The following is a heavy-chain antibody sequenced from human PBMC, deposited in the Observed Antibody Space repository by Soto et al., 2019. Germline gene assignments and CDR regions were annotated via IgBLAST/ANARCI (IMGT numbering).Heavy chain of an antibody. CDR2: ISSRSDI. CDR3: AREYTAWPLAYGLDV. V-gene: IGHV3-21*01. J-gene: IGHJ6*02. Sequence: GVSLRLSCVVSGFIFSNYSINWVRQAPGKGLEWVSSISSRSDIYYAESVKGRFTISRDNAKNSVSLQMNSLRAEDTAVYYCAREYTAWPLAYGLDVWGQGTTVTVSS. D-gene: IGHD2-2*02. CDR1: GFIFSNYS.